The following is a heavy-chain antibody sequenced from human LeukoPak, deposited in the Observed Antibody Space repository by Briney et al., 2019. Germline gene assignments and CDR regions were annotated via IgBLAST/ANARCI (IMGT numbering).Heavy chain of an antibody. CDR1: GFTFNSYA. V-gene: IGHV3-23*01. D-gene: IGHD1-26*01. CDR3: AKGLRGIYGY. Sequence: GSLRLSCAASGFTFNSYAMTWVRQAPEKGLEWVSSISDSGVSTYYADSVKGRFTISRDNSKNTLYLQMNSLRAEDTAVYYCAKGLRGIYGYWGQGTLVTVSS. CDR2: ISDSGVST. J-gene: IGHJ4*02.